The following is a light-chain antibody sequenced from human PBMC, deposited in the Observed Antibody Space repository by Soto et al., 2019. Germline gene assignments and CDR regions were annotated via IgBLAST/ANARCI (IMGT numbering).Light chain of an antibody. Sequence: ELVLTQSPGTLSLSPGERATLSCRASQSVSSSYLAWYQQKPGQAPRLLIYGASSRATGIPDRFSGSGSGTDFTLTISRLEPEDFAVYYCQQYGSSFGPRTKVDIK. V-gene: IGKV3-20*01. CDR3: QQYGSS. J-gene: IGKJ3*01. CDR1: QSVSSSY. CDR2: GAS.